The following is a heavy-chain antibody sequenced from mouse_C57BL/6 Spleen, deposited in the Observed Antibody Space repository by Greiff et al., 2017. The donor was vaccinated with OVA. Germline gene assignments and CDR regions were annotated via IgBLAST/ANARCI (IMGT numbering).Heavy chain of an antibody. CDR2: INYDGSST. CDR3: ARDSNYYGSSYDY. V-gene: IGHV5-16*01. J-gene: IGHJ2*01. Sequence: EVMLVESEGGLVQPGSSMKLSCTASGFTFSDYYMAWVRQVPEKGLEWVANINYDGSSTYYLDSLKSRFIISRDNAKNILYLQMSSLKSEDTATYYCARDSNYYGSSYDYWGQGTTLTVSS. D-gene: IGHD1-1*01. CDR1: GFTFSDYY.